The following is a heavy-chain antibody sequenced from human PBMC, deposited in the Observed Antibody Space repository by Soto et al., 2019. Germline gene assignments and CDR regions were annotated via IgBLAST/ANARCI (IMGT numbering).Heavy chain of an antibody. CDR2: ISSSSSYI. CDR3: ARDLVVDGMEV. V-gene: IGHV3-21*01. J-gene: IGHJ6*04. CDR1: GFTFSSYS. D-gene: IGHD2-15*01. Sequence: GWSLRLSCAASGFTFSSYSMNWVRQAPGKGLEWVSSISSSSSYIYYADSVKGRFTISRDKAKNSLYLQMKSLRAEDTAVYYCARDLVVDGMEVQGKGSKVTVSS.